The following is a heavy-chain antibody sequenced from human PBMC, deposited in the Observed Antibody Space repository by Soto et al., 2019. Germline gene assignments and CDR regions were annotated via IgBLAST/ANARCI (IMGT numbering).Heavy chain of an antibody. CDR1: GFTFSSDW. CDR2: IKQAGSEK. Sequence: EVQLVESGGGLVQPGGSLRLSCAASGFTFSSDWMSWVRQAPGKGLEWVANIKQAGSEKYYVDSVKGRFTISRDNAKNSLYLQMNSLRAEDTAVYYCAREGSRWSLTLRSHFDYWGQGTLVTVSS. CDR3: AREGSRWSLTLRSHFDY. J-gene: IGHJ4*02. D-gene: IGHD6-13*01. V-gene: IGHV3-7*01.